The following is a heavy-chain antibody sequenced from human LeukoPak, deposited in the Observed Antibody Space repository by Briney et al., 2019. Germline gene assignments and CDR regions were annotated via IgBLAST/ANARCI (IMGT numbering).Heavy chain of an antibody. J-gene: IGHJ4*02. Sequence: ASVKVSCKASGYTYTSYGLSWVRQAPGQGLEWMGWISAYNGNTNYAQKLQGRVTMTTDTSTSTAYMELRSLRSDDTAVYYCARDRSGGQFDYWGQGTLVTVSS. V-gene: IGHV1-18*01. CDR2: ISAYNGNT. D-gene: IGHD3-3*01. CDR1: GYTYTSYG. CDR3: ARDRSGGQFDY.